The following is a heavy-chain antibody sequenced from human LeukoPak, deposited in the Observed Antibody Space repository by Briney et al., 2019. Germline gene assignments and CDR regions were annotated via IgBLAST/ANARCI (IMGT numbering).Heavy chain of an antibody. D-gene: IGHD1-7*01. CDR3: ARFLHGNSLDF. J-gene: IGHJ4*02. V-gene: IGHV5-51*01. Sequence: GESLQISCRASGDTFRDTYIAWVRQMAGKGLEWMGIVYHTRYSPSFQGQVSISVDQSISTAYLQWTSLKTSDSAMYYCARFLHGNSLDFWGQGTLVTVSS. CDR2: VYHT. CDR1: GDTFRDTY.